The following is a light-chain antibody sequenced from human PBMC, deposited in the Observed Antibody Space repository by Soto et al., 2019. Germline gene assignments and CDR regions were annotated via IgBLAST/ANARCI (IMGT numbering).Light chain of an antibody. Sequence: EIVLTQSPGTLSLSPGERAILSCRASQSVDNNYLAWLQQKAGQAPRLLIYGASSRATGIPDRFSGSGSGTEFTLTISSLQSEDFAVYYCQQYDNWPWTFGQGTKV. CDR3: QQYDNWPWT. CDR1: QSVDNNY. CDR2: GAS. J-gene: IGKJ1*01. V-gene: IGKV3-20*01.